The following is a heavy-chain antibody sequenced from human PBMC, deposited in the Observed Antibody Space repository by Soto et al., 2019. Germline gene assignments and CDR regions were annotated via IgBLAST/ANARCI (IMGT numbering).Heavy chain of an antibody. CDR2: VFHIGRV. CDR3: AREDAAGDRDYYGLDV. D-gene: IGHD2-21*02. Sequence: QVQLQQSGPGLVKSSQTLSLTCTVSGGSISGDYYHWTWIRQSPGKGLEWIWYVFHIGRVLYNLSSKSRLNITLDTSKNHSSLRLSSVTAADTAVYFCAREDAAGDRDYYGLDVWGQGTTVTVSS. J-gene: IGHJ6*02. CDR1: GGSISGDYYH. V-gene: IGHV4-30-4*08.